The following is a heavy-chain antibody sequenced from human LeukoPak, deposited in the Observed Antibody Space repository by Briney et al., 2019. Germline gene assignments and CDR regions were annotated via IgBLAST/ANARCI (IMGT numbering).Heavy chain of an antibody. V-gene: IGHV3-21*01. CDR2: ISSSGDFI. J-gene: IGHJ5*02. CDR1: EFAFSSYS. D-gene: IGHD2-15*01. CDR3: ARSLKWYCSGGSCYSAPSTSDFNWFDP. Sequence: EGSLRLSCAASEFAFSSYSMSWVRQAPGKGLQWVSSISSSGDFISYADSLKGRFTISRDNARNSLYLQMNSLRAEDTAMYYCARSLKWYCSGGSCYSAPSTSDFNWFDPWGQGTLVTVSS.